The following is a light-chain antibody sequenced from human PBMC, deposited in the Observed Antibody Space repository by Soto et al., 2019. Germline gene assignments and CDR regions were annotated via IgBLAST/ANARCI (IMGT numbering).Light chain of an antibody. J-gene: IGKJ5*01. V-gene: IGKV3-20*01. CDR2: GAS. CDR3: QQYGSSPPIT. CDR1: QSVSSSN. Sequence: EIVLTQSPGTLSLSPGERATLSCRASQSVSSSNLAWYQQKPSQAPRLLIYGASSRATGIPDRFSGSGSGTDFTPTISRLEPEDFAVYYCQQYGSSPPITFGQGTRLEIK.